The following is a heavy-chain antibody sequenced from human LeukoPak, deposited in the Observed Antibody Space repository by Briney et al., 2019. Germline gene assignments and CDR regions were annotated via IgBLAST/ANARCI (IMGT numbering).Heavy chain of an antibody. Sequence: SETLSLTCTVSGSSISSSGFYWGWIRQPPGKGLEWIGSIHSSGSTNYNPSLKSRVTMSVDTSKNQFSLKVKSVTAADTAVYCCARVPVTANWFDLWGQGTLVTVSS. CDR1: GSSISSSGFY. CDR2: IHSSGST. J-gene: IGHJ5*02. CDR3: ARVPVTANWFDL. V-gene: IGHV4-39*07. D-gene: IGHD4-11*01.